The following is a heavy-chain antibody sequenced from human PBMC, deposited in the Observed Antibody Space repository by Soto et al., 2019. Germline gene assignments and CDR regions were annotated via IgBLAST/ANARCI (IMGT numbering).Heavy chain of an antibody. CDR3: ARLPLGYCSGGSCFPYFDY. CDR1: SGSISSSNW. V-gene: IGHV4-4*02. D-gene: IGHD2-15*01. Sequence: SETLSLTCAVSSGSISSSNWWSWVRQPPGKGLEWIGEIYHSGSTNYNPSLKSRVTISVDTSKNQFYLKLSSVTAADTAVYYCARLPLGYCSGGSCFPYFDYWGQGTLVTVSS. CDR2: IYHSGST. J-gene: IGHJ4*02.